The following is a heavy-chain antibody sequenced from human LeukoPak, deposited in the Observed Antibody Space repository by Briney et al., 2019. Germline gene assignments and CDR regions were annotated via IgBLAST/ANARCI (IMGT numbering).Heavy chain of an antibody. CDR3: VKDNPLDY. CDR2: IRYDGSNK. D-gene: IGHD1-14*01. V-gene: IGHV3-30*02. J-gene: IGHJ4*02. CDR1: GFTFSSYG. Sequence: GGSLRLSCAASGFTFSSYGMHWVRQAPGKGLEWVAFIRYDGSNKLYADSVKGRFTISRDNSKNTLYLHINSLRAEDTAVYYCVKDNPLDYWGQGTLVIVSS.